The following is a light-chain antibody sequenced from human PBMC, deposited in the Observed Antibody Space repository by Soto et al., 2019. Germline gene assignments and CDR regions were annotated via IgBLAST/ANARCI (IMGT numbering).Light chain of an antibody. CDR3: SSFGASSTL. J-gene: IGLJ3*02. CDR2: DVS. CDR1: SSDIGGYNY. Sequence: QSALTQPASVSGSPGQSITISCTGSSSDIGGYNYVSWYQQHPGKAPQLMIYDVSYRPSGISDRFSGSTSGNTASLTISGLQPKDEADYYCSSFGASSTLFGGGTKLTVL. V-gene: IGLV2-14*03.